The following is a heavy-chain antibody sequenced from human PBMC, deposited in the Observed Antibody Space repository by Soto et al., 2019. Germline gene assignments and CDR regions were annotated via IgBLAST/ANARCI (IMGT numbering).Heavy chain of an antibody. CDR1: GYTFTSNG. D-gene: IGHD4-17*01. J-gene: IGHJ3*02. CDR2: ISAYNGNT. Sequence: GASVKVSCKASGYTFTSNGISWVRQAPGQGLEWMGWISAYNGNTNYAQKLQGRVTMTTDTSTSTAYMELRSLRSDDTAVYYCARGMTTVPHDAFDIWGQGTMVTVSS. V-gene: IGHV1-18*01. CDR3: ARGMTTVPHDAFDI.